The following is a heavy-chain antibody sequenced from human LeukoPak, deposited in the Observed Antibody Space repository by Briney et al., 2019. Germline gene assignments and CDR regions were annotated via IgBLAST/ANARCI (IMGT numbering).Heavy chain of an antibody. CDR2: ISSSGSTI. V-gene: IGHV3-11*01. Sequence: PGGSLRLSCAASGFTFSDYYMSWIRQAPGKGLEWVSYISSSGSTIYYADSVKGRFTISRDNAKNSLYLQMNSLRAEDTAVYYCAGYTYYYGSGSYYGDDYWGQGTLVTVSS. CDR1: GFTFSDYY. J-gene: IGHJ4*02. CDR3: AGYTYYYGSGSYYGDDY. D-gene: IGHD3-10*01.